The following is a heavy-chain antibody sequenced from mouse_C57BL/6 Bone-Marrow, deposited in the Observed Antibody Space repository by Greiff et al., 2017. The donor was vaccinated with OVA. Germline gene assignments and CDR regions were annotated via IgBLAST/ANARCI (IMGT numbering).Heavy chain of an antibody. V-gene: IGHV1-81*01. CDR2: IYPRSGNT. J-gene: IGHJ4*01. CDR1: GYTFTSYG. Sequence: QVQLQQSGAELARPGASVKLSCKASGYTFTSYGISWVKQRTGQGLEWIGEIYPRSGNTYYNEKFKGKATLTADKSSSTAYMELRSLTSEDSAVYFCARVAYYRNSYYAMDYWGQGTSVTVSS. CDR3: ARVAYYRNSYYAMDY. D-gene: IGHD2-10*01.